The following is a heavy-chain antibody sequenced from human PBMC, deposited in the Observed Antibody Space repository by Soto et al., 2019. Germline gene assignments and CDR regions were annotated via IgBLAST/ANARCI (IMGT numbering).Heavy chain of an antibody. J-gene: IGHJ4*02. CDR3: AKGGSYYESSPGIFDY. Sequence: PGGSLRLSCAASGFTFSSYAMSWVRQAPGKGLEWVSAISGSGGSTYYADSVKGRFTISRDNSKNTLYLQMNSLRAEDTAVYYCAKGGSYYESSPGIFDYWGQGTLVTVSS. CDR2: ISGSGGST. V-gene: IGHV3-23*01. CDR1: GFTFSSYA. D-gene: IGHD1-26*01.